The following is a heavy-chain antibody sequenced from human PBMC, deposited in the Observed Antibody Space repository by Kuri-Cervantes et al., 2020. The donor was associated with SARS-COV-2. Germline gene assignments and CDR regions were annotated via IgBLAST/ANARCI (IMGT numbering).Heavy chain of an antibody. V-gene: IGHV3-20*04. Sequence: GGSLRLSCAASGFTFDDYGMSWVRQAPGKGLEWVSGINWNGGSTGYADSVKGRFTISRDNAKNSLYLQMNSLRAEDTALYYCASGSAELANYDIPYFDYWGQGTLVTVSS. CDR1: GFTFDDYG. D-gene: IGHD3-9*01. CDR2: INWNGGST. J-gene: IGHJ4*02. CDR3: ASGSAELANYDIPYFDY.